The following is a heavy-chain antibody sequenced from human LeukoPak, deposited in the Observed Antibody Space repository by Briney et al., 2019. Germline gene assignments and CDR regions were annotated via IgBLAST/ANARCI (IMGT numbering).Heavy chain of an antibody. Sequence: SETLSLTCAVYGGSFSGYYWSWIRQPPGKGLEWIGSIYDSGSTYYNPSLKSRVTISVDTSKNQFSLKLNSVTAADTAVYYCARHYGPWGQGTLVTVS. CDR2: IYDSGST. CDR1: GGSFSGYY. J-gene: IGHJ5*02. CDR3: ARHYGP. D-gene: IGHD3-16*01. V-gene: IGHV4-34*01.